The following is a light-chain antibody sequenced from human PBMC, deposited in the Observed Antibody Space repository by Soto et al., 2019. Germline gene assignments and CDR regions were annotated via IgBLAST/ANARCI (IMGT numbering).Light chain of an antibody. CDR3: QQYNNRTPLT. J-gene: IGKJ4*01. CDR1: QSVGSK. V-gene: IGKV3-15*01. CDR2: GAS. Sequence: EIVMTQSPDTLSVSPGERATLSCRASQSVGSKLAWYQQKPGQAPRLLIYGASTRATAIPARFSGSGSGTEFTLTISSLQSEDFAVYYCQQYNNRTPLTFGGGTKVEIK.